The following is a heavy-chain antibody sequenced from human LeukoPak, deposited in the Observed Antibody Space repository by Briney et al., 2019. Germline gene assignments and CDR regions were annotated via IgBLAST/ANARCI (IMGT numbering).Heavy chain of an antibody. CDR3: ARREYYYDSSGYSADYFDY. V-gene: IGHV3-74*01. CDR2: ISSDGSRV. CDR1: GFTFSDYW. D-gene: IGHD3-22*01. J-gene: IGHJ4*02. Sequence: GGSLRLSCAASGFTFSDYWMHWVRQAPGKGLVWVSRISSDGSRVTYADSVKGRFTISRDNAKNSLYLQMNSLRAEDTAVYYCARREYYYDSSGYSADYFDYWGQGTPVTVSS.